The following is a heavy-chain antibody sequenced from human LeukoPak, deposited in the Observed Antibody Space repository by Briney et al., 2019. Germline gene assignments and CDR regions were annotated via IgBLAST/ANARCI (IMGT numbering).Heavy chain of an antibody. Sequence: SSETLSLTCTVSGGSISSYYWSWIRQPPGKALEWIGYIYYSGSTNYNPSPKSRITISVDTSKNQFSLKLSSATAADTAVYYCARGPLIWFGETNYYYYYMDVWGKGTTVTISS. CDR1: GGSISSYY. D-gene: IGHD3-10*01. CDR2: IYYSGST. CDR3: ARGPLIWFGETNYYYYYMDV. V-gene: IGHV4-59*01. J-gene: IGHJ6*03.